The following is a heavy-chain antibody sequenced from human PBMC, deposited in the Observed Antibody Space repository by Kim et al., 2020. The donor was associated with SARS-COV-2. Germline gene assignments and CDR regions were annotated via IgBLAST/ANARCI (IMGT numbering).Heavy chain of an antibody. Sequence: GESLKISCKGSGYSFTSYWIGWVRQMPGRGLEWMGIIYPGDSDTRYSPSFQGQVTISADKSISTAYLQWSSLKASDTAMYYCARLLDYDILTGSAYYMDVWGKGTTVTVSS. V-gene: IGHV5-51*01. D-gene: IGHD3-9*01. J-gene: IGHJ6*03. CDR3: ARLLDYDILTGSAYYMDV. CDR1: GYSFTSYW. CDR2: IYPGDSDT.